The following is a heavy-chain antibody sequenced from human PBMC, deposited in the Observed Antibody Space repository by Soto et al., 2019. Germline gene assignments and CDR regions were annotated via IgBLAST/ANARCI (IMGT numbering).Heavy chain of an antibody. Sequence: ESGGGLVQPGGSLRLSCAASGFTFSSYWMSWVRQAPGKGLEWVANIKQDGSEKYYVDSVKGRFTISRDNAKNSLYLQMNSLRAEDTAVYYCARGGSPYYYYGMDVWGQGTTVTVSS. CDR1: GFTFSSYW. CDR3: ARGGSPYYYYGMDV. J-gene: IGHJ6*02. V-gene: IGHV3-7*05. D-gene: IGHD3-16*01. CDR2: IKQDGSEK.